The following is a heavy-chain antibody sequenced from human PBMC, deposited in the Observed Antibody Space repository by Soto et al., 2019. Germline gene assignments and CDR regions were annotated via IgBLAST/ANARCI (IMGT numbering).Heavy chain of an antibody. D-gene: IGHD3-10*01. CDR1: GFTFSSFW. CDR2: INSDGSGT. CDR3: ARGPGDYYYGMDV. Sequence: GGSLRLSCAASGFTFSSFWMHWVRQAPGKGLVWVSRINSDGSGTSHADSVKGRFTISRDNAKNTLYLQMNSLRAEDTAVYYCARGPGDYYYGMDVWGQGTKVTVSS. J-gene: IGHJ6*02. V-gene: IGHV3-74*01.